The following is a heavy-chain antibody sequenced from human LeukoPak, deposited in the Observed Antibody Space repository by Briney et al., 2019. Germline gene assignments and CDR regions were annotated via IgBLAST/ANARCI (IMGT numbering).Heavy chain of an antibody. J-gene: IGHJ4*02. CDR3: ARDWNYYDSSGYGY. CDR2: ISYDGSNK. D-gene: IGHD3-22*01. CDR1: GFTFSSYG. V-gene: IGHV3-30*03. Sequence: GGSLRLSCAASGFTFSSYGMHWVRQAPGKGLEWVAVISYDGSNKYYADSVKGRFTISRDNSKNTLYLQMNSLRAEDTAVNYCARDWNYYDSSGYGYWGQGTLVTVSS.